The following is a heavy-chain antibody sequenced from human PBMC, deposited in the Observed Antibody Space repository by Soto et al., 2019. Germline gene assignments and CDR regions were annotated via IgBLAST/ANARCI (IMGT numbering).Heavy chain of an antibody. CDR3: ASDQINQNVFDF. Sequence: LSLTCSVAGVSISGYYWTWIRQTAGKGLEWIGRMYISGSTNYNPSLKSRATMSIDTSKNYFSLKLRSVTAADTAVYYCASDQINQNVFDFWGQGAMVTVSS. CDR1: GVSISGYY. V-gene: IGHV4-4*07. CDR2: MYISGST. J-gene: IGHJ3*01.